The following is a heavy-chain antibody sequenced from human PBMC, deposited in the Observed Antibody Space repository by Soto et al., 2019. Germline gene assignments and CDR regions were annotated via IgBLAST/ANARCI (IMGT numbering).Heavy chain of an antibody. CDR2: IFYSGST. V-gene: IGHV4-31*03. Sequence: QVQLQESGPRLVKPSQTLSLTCTVSGGSISSGGYYWSWIRQHPGKGLEWIGYIFYSGSTYYNPSLKSRVTIPVDTSKNQFSLKLSSVTAADTAVYYCATYGSGSYKPTTFDSWGQGTLVTVSS. J-gene: IGHJ4*02. CDR3: ATYGSGSYKPTTFDS. CDR1: GGSISSGGYY. D-gene: IGHD3-10*01.